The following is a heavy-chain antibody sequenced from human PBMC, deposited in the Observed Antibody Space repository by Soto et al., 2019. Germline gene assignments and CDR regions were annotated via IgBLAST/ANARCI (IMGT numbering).Heavy chain of an antibody. J-gene: IGHJ4*02. CDR1: GFTFSDYA. V-gene: IGHV3-30*03. Sequence: VQLVESGGGVVQPGRSLRLSCAASGFTFSDYAMHWVRQAPGKGLEWVAVVSHDGRNTHYADSVKGRFTISRDSSKNTXXLXXXXXXXXXXXXXXXXXXXXXWLVTSDFNYWGQGALVTVSS. CDR3: XXXXXXWLVTSDFNY. CDR2: VSHDGRNT. D-gene: IGHD6-19*01.